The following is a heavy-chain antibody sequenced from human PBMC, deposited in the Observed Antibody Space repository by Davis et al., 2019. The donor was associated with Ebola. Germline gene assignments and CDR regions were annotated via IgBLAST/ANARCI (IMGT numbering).Heavy chain of an antibody. Sequence: SETLSLTCTVSGGSISSYYWSWIRQPPGKGLEWIGYIYYSGSTNYNPSLKSRVTISVDTSKNQFSLKLSSVTAADTAVYYCARRGYYYDSSGYGAYGMDVWGQGTTVTVSS. V-gene: IGHV4-59*08. CDR3: ARRGYYYDSSGYGAYGMDV. CDR2: IYYSGST. CDR1: GGSISSYY. D-gene: IGHD3-22*01. J-gene: IGHJ6*02.